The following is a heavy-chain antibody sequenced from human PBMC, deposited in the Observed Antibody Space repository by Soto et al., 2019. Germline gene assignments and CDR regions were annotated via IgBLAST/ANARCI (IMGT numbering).Heavy chain of an antibody. CDR2: ISYDGSDK. CDR3: ARRAWDSYYAIDV. D-gene: IGHD3-22*01. Sequence: VQLVESGGGEVQPGRSLSLSWAASGFTYTDFALHWFRQAPGKGLEWVPIISYDGSDKYYADSVKGRFAISRDNPKNTLYLEMNSLRPEDTAVYFCARRAWDSYYAIDVWGQGTTVTVFS. V-gene: IGHV3-30*09. J-gene: IGHJ6*02. CDR1: GFTYTDFA.